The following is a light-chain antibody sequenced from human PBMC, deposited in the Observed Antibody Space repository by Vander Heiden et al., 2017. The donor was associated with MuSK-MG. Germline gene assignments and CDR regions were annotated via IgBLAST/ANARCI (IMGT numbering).Light chain of an antibody. CDR3: GYRDRSASGG. CDR2: AKN. J-gene: IGLJ3*02. V-gene: IGLV3-19*01. Sequence: SSELTQDPTVSVALGQTVRITCQGDSLRTYYASWYQQKPGQAPIRVIHAKNIRPSGIPDRVSGSSSGKIESLNITGAQAEDEADDVCGYRDRSASGGCGGGTQL. CDR1: SLRTYY.